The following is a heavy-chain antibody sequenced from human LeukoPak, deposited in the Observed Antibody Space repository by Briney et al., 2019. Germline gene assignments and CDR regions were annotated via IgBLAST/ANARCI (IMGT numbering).Heavy chain of an antibody. V-gene: IGHV3-43*02. D-gene: IGHD1-26*01. CDR1: GFTFDDYA. CDR2: NSEDGGST. J-gene: IGHJ6*03. Sequence: GGSLRLTCAASGFTFDDYAMHWVRQAPGKGLEWLSLNSEDGGSTYYADSVKGRFTISRDNSKNSLYLQMNSLRTEDTALYYCAKAMVGRKYYYYYYYMDVWGKGTTVTVSS. CDR3: AKAMVGRKYYYYYYYMDV.